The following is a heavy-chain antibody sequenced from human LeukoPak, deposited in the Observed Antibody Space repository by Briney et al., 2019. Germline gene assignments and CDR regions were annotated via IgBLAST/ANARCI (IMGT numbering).Heavy chain of an antibody. CDR1: GGSISSYY. Sequence: SETLSLTCTASGGSISSYYWSWIRQPPGKGLEWIGYIYYSGSTNYNPSLKSRVTISVDTSKNQFSLKLSSVTAADTAVYYCAREGFFRWFDPWGQGTLVTVSS. D-gene: IGHD3-3*01. J-gene: IGHJ5*02. CDR3: AREGFFRWFDP. CDR2: IYYSGST. V-gene: IGHV4-59*01.